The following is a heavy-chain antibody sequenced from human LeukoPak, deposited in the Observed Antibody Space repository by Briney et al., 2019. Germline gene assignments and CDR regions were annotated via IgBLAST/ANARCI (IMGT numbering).Heavy chain of an antibody. V-gene: IGHV3-23*01. CDR1: GFTFSSYA. Sequence: PGGSLRLSCAASGFTFSSYAMSWARQAPGKGLEWVSAISGSGGSTYYADSVKGRFTISRDNAKNTLYLQMNSLRAEDTAVYYCAREEVLRFLEWYSHIDYWGQGTLVTVSS. CDR3: AREEVLRFLEWYSHIDY. CDR2: ISGSGGST. J-gene: IGHJ4*02. D-gene: IGHD3-3*01.